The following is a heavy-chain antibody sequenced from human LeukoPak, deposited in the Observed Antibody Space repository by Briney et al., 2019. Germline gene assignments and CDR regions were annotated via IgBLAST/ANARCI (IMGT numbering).Heavy chain of an antibody. CDR3: ARDTAAGETLVSPGY. J-gene: IGHJ4*02. Sequence: HPGGSLRLSCAASGFTFSSYNMNWVRQAPGKGLEWVSYISSSSTINYADSVKGRFTISRDNAKNSLYLQMNSLRDEDTAVYYCARDTAAGETLVSPGYWGQGTLVTVSS. CDR1: GFTFSSYN. V-gene: IGHV3-48*02. CDR2: ISSSSTI. D-gene: IGHD6-13*01.